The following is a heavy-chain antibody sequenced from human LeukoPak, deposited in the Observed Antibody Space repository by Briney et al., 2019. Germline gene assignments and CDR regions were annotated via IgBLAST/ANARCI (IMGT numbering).Heavy chain of an antibody. J-gene: IGHJ4*02. D-gene: IGHD6-19*01. V-gene: IGHV3-43*02. CDR1: GFTFDDYA. CDR2: ISGDGGST. Sequence: GGSLRLSCAASGFTFDDYAMHWVRQAPGKGLEWVSLISGDGGSTYYADSVKGRFTISRDNSKNSLYLQMNSLRTEDTALYYCAKVPPGYSSGWYFPLPPPFDHWGQGTLVTVSS. CDR3: AKVPPGYSSGWYFPLPPPFDH.